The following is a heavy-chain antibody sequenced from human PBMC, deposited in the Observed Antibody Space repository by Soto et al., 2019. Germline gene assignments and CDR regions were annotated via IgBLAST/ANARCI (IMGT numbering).Heavy chain of an antibody. Sequence: PGGSLRLSCSASGSTFSNYAMYWVRQAPWKGLEYVSAISDNGGSTYYADSVKGRFTISRDNSKNTLYLQMSSLRAEDTAVFYCVKGGSSWYQINNWFDPWGQGTLVTVSS. D-gene: IGHD6-13*01. CDR2: ISDNGGST. J-gene: IGHJ5*02. CDR3: VKGGSSWYQINNWFDP. V-gene: IGHV3-64D*06. CDR1: GSTFSNYA.